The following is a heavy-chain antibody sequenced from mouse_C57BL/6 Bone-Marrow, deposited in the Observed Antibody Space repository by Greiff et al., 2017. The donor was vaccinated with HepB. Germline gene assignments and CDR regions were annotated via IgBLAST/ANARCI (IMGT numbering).Heavy chain of an antibody. CDR1: GYSFTGYF. D-gene: IGHD1-1*01. CDR3: ARCGFYYYGSSYVYFDY. Sequence: VQLQQSGPELVKPGDSVKISCKASGYSFTGYFMNWVMQSHGKSLEWIGRINPYNGDTFYNQKFKGKATLTVDKSSSTAHMELRSLTSEDSAVYYCARCGFYYYGSSYVYFDYWGQGTTLTVSS. J-gene: IGHJ2*01. V-gene: IGHV1-20*01. CDR2: INPYNGDT.